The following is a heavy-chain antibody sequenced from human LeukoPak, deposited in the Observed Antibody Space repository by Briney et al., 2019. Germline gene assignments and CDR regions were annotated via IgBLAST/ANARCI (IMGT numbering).Heavy chain of an antibody. V-gene: IGHV1-69*02. CDR1: GGTFSSYT. J-gene: IGHJ6*02. Sequence: SVKVSCKASGGTFSSYTISWVRQAPGQGLEWMGRIIPILGLANYAQKFQGRVTITADKSTSTAYMELSSLRSEDTAVYYCARYEIAARPSRPYYGMDVWGQGTTVTVSS. CDR2: IIPILGLA. D-gene: IGHD6-6*01. CDR3: ARYEIAARPSRPYYGMDV.